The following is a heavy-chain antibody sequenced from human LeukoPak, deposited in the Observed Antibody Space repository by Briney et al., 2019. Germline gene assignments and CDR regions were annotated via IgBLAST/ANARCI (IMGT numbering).Heavy chain of an antibody. V-gene: IGHV1-69*13. J-gene: IGHJ3*02. CDR1: GGTFSSYA. Sequence: SVKVSCKASGGTFSSYAISWARQAPGQGLEWMGGIIPIFGTANYAQKFQGRVTITADESTSTAYMELSSLRSEDTAVYYCAREEREYCGGDCNDAFDIWGQGTMVTVSS. CDR2: IIPIFGTA. D-gene: IGHD2-21*02. CDR3: AREEREYCGGDCNDAFDI.